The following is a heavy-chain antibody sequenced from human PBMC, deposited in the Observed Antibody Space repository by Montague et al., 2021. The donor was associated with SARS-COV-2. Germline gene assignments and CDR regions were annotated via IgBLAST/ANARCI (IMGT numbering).Heavy chain of an antibody. Sequence: TLSLTCTVSGYSISGGYYWSWIRQHPGKGLEWIGYIYYSGSTYYNPSLKSRVTISVDTSKNQFSLKLSSVTAADTAVYYCARARITMIVVVNAFDIWGQGTMVTVSS. CDR2: IYYSGST. CDR1: GYSISGGYY. D-gene: IGHD3-22*01. V-gene: IGHV4-31*03. J-gene: IGHJ3*02. CDR3: ARARITMIVVVNAFDI.